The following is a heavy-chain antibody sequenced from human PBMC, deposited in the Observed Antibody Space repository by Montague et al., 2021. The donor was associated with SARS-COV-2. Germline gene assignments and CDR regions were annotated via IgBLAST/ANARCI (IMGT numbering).Heavy chain of an antibody. Sequence: SETLSLTCAVYGGSFSGYYWSWIRQPPGKGLEWIGEINHSGSTNYNPSLKSRVTISVDTSKNQFSLELSSVTAADTAVYYCARVSKARMVRGVITGNGFDPWGQGTMVTVSS. CDR1: GGSFSGYY. CDR2: INHSGST. J-gene: IGHJ5*02. D-gene: IGHD3-10*01. V-gene: IGHV4-34*01. CDR3: ARVSKARMVRGVITGNGFDP.